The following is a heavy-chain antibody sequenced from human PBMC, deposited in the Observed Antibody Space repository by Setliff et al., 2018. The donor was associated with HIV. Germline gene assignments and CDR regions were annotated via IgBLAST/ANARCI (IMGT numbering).Heavy chain of an antibody. CDR1: GASIISGDFY. V-gene: IGHV4-31*03. CDR2: ISYSGIT. Sequence: SSETLSLTCSVSGASIISGDFYWAWIRQHPGKGLEWLGYISYSGITYYKPSLRSRVSISVDTSKNQLSLKLSSVTAADAAVYYCARTEGAYYYESGNYYSVGFFDLWGRGSLVTVSS. CDR3: ARTEGAYYYESGNYYSVGFFDL. J-gene: IGHJ2*01. D-gene: IGHD3-22*01.